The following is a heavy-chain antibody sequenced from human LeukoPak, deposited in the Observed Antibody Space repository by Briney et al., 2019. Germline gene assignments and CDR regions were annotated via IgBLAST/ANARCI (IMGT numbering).Heavy chain of an antibody. V-gene: IGHV3-23*01. CDR1: GFTLSSYA. D-gene: IGHD3-9*01. Sequence: PGGSLRLSCAASGFTLSSYAMSWVRQAPGKGLEWVSAISGSGGSTYYADSVKGRFTISRDNSKNTLYLQMNSLRAEDTAVCYCAKVGILTGYYLDYWGQGTLVAVSS. J-gene: IGHJ4*02. CDR3: AKVGILTGYYLDY. CDR2: ISGSGGST.